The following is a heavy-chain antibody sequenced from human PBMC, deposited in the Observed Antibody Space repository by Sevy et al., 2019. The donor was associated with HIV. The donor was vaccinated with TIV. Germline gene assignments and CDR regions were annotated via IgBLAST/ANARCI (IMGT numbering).Heavy chain of an antibody. J-gene: IGHJ6*02. D-gene: IGHD3-10*01. CDR1: GXXXXXYD. CDR3: ATVVGXXSXXXXKYXXXXXV. V-gene: IGHV3-21*01. Sequence: GGSLRISCAASGXXXXXYDMNWVRQAPGKXLEWVSSISXVSXIIYYGDSVRGRFSISRDNAKKSLYLKMNNLRVEDXXXXYCATVVGXXSXXXXKYXXXXXVRGQXXTVTVSS. CDR2: ISXVSXII.